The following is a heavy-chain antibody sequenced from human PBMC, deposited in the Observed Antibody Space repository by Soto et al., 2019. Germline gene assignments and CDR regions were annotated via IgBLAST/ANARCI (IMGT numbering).Heavy chain of an antibody. D-gene: IGHD4-17*01. CDR2: ISSNSDTI. CDR1: GFTADDYA. Sequence: EVQLVESGGGLVQPGRSLRLSCVASGFTADDYAMHWVRQAPGKGLEWVSGISSNSDTINYADFVKGRFTISRDNDKNSLFLKMNSRRPEDTALYYCAKDMKWGGMTTIHYFDSWGQGTLVTVSS. CDR3: AKDMKWGGMTTIHYFDS. J-gene: IGHJ4*02. V-gene: IGHV3-9*02.